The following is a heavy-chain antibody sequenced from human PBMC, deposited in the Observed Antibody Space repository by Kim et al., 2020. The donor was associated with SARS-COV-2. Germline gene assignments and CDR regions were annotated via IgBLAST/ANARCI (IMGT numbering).Heavy chain of an antibody. D-gene: IGHD2-2*01. CDR1: GFTFSSYG. CDR2: IWYDGSNK. Sequence: GGSLRLSCAASGFTFSSYGMHWVRQAPGKGLEWVAVIWYDGSNKYYADSVKGRFTISRDNSKNTLYLQMNSLRAEDTAVYYCARDFLLALTKDIVVVPAANFGAFDIWGQGTMVTVSS. V-gene: IGHV3-33*01. CDR3: ARDFLLALTKDIVVVPAANFGAFDI. J-gene: IGHJ3*02.